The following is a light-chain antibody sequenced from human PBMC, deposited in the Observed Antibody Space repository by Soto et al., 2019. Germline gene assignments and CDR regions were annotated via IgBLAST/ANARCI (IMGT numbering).Light chain of an antibody. CDR3: QQSFSPLWT. CDR1: QSISNY. Sequence: DIQMTQSPSSLSASVGDRVTITCRASQSISNYLNWYQQKPGKAPKLLIYAASSMQSGVPSRFSGSGSETDFTLTISSLQPADSATYYGQQSFSPLWTFGQGTKVEV. CDR2: AAS. V-gene: IGKV1-39*01. J-gene: IGKJ1*01.